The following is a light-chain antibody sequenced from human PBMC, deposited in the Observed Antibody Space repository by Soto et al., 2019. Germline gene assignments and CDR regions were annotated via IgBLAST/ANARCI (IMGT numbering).Light chain of an antibody. Sequence: QAVLTHPTSVCGSPGQSITISCTVNHNDIGTYDYVSWYQQHPVRAPRLLIHGVTTRPSGISGRFSASKSGLTASLTISGLQPEDEAHYYCSSFTSNRIYVFGPGTKVT. CDR2: GVT. J-gene: IGLJ1*01. CDR3: SSFTSNRIYV. CDR1: HNDIGTYDY. V-gene: IGLV2-14*03.